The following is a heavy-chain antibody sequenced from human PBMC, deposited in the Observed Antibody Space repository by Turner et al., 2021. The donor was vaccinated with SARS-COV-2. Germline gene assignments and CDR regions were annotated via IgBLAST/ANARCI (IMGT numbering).Heavy chain of an antibody. CDR2: IKRETDGGTT. J-gene: IGHJ4*02. D-gene: IGHD1-26*01. CDR1: GPPSSDVW. V-gene: IGHV3-15*01. CDR3: SAGVGKTDNDY. Sequence: EVQLVESGGGLVKPGGSLSLSCAASGPPSSDVWMSWVRQAPGKGLEWVGRIKRETDGGTTHYAAPVKGRFTISRDDSKNTLYLQMNGLKTEDTAVYCCSAGVGKTDNDYWGQGTLVTVSS.